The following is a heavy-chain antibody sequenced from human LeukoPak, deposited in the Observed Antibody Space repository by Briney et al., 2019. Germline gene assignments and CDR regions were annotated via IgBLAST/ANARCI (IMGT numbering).Heavy chain of an antibody. CDR1: GFTFSSYG. D-gene: IGHD3-9*01. CDR2: IWYEGSNK. J-gene: IGHJ6*03. Sequence: GRSLRLSCAASGFTFSSYGMHWVRQAPGKGLEGVAVIWYEGSNKYYADSVKGRFTISRDNSKNTLYLQMNSLRAEDTAVYYCAKTRPRGFDWLLAGRLSMDVWGKGTTVTVSS. CDR3: AKTRPRGFDWLLAGRLSMDV. V-gene: IGHV3-33*06.